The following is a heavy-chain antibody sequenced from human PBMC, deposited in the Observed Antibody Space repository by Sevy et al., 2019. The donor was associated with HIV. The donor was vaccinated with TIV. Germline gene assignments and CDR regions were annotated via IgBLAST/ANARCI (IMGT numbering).Heavy chain of an antibody. Sequence: GGSLRLSCAASGFSLSNYAMSWVRQAPGKGLEWISNITGSAGVTYYADSVKGRFTISRDNSKNTLFLQMNSLRAEDTALYYCAKGRIPSIGTLGPFDSWGQGTLVTVSS. J-gene: IGHJ4*02. CDR2: ITGSAGVT. D-gene: IGHD1-7*01. V-gene: IGHV3-23*01. CDR1: GFSLSNYA. CDR3: AKGRIPSIGTLGPFDS.